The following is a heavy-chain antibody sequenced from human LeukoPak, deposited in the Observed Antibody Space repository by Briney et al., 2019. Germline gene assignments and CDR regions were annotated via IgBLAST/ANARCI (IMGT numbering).Heavy chain of an antibody. CDR1: GGSFSGYY. J-gene: IGHJ4*02. CDR3: ARGSAFDY. CDR2: INHSGST. Sequence: SETLSLTCAVYGGSFSGYYWSWIRQPPGKGLEWIGEINHSGSTNYNPSLKSRVTISVDTSKNQFSLKLSSVTAADTAVYYCARGSAFDYWGQGTLVTVSS. V-gene: IGHV4-34*01.